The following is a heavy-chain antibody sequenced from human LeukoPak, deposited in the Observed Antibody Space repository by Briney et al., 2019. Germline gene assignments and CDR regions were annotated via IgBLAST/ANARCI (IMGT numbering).Heavy chain of an antibody. V-gene: IGHV3-7*01. CDR2: IKQDGSEK. CDR3: ASSPRMVHLLLVY. D-gene: IGHD1-1*01. CDR1: GFSFSSYW. J-gene: IGHJ4*02. Sequence: GGSLRLSCAASGFSFSSYWMSWVRQAPGKGLEWVANIKQDGSEKYYVDSVKGRFTISRDNAKNSLYLQMNSLRAEDTAVYYCASSPRMVHLLLVYWGQGTLVTVSS.